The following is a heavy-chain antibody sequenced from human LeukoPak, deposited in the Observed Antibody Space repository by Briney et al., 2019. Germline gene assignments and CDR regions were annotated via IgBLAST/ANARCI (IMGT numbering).Heavy chain of an antibody. Sequence: GGSLRLSCAASGFTFTSYAMSWVRQAPGKGLEWVSAISGSGGSTYYADSVKGRFTISRDNSKNTLYLQMNSLRAEDTAVYYCAKTLAHYDSSGWYYLDYWGQGTLVTVSS. J-gene: IGHJ4*02. CDR3: AKTLAHYDSSGWYYLDY. D-gene: IGHD3-22*01. CDR2: ISGSGGST. CDR1: GFTFTSYA. V-gene: IGHV3-23*01.